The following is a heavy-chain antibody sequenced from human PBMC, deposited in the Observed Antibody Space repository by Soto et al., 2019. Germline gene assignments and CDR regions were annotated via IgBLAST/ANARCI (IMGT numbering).Heavy chain of an antibody. CDR3: STDALLVVADY. J-gene: IGHJ4*02. D-gene: IGHD2-15*01. CDR2: IKSKTDGGTT. V-gene: IGHV3-15*01. Sequence: EVQLVESGGGLVKPGGSLRLSCAAAGFSFSNAWLSWVRQAPGKGLEWVGRIKSKTDGGTTDYAAPVKGRFTISRDDSKNTLYLQMNSLKFEDTAVYYCSTDALLVVADYWGQGPLVTVSS. CDR1: GFSFSNAW.